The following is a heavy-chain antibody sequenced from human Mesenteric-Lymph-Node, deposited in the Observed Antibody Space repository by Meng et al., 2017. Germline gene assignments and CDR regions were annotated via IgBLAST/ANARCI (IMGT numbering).Heavy chain of an antibody. CDR2: TYYRSKYYN. D-gene: IGHD3-10*02. J-gene: IGHJ4*02. V-gene: IGHV6-1*01. Sequence: QVQFTQSGPGLGKPPQTPPLPCAISGDSVSTNSAAWNWIRQSPSRGLEWLGRTYYRSKYYNDYALSVKSRITINPDTSKNQFSLQLNSVTPEDTAIYYCARDWGDVRGGFDFWGQGTLVTVSS. CDR3: ARDWGDVRGGFDF. CDR1: GDSVSTNSAA.